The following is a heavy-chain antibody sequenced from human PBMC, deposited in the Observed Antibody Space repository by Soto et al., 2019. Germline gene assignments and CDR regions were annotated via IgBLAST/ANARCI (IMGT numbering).Heavy chain of an antibody. CDR3: TRWNGYADL. CDR2: VSGGSSAT. V-gene: IGHV3-23*01. D-gene: IGHD1-1*01. J-gene: IGHJ4*02. CDR1: GFSYSTFG. Sequence: EVQLLESGGGLVQPGGSLRLSCAVSGFSYSTFGVTWVRQAPGKGLEWVCVVSGGSSATHYRDSVRGRFTITGDESKNTVYLQMHSLRVEDTAVYYCTRWNGYADLWGQRTLVAVS.